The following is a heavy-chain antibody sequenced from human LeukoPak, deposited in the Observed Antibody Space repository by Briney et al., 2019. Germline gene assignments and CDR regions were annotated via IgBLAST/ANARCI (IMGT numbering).Heavy chain of an antibody. D-gene: IGHD2-15*01. CDR3: ARGYCGGGSCYYYMDV. CDR2: ISSSSSYI. J-gene: IGHJ6*03. CDR1: GFTFSSYG. Sequence: GGSLRLSCAASGFTFSSYGMHWVRQAPGKGLEWVSSISSSSSYIYYADSVKGRFTISRDNAKNSLYLQMNSLRAEDTAVYYCARGYCGGGSCYYYMDVWGKGTTVTVSS. V-gene: IGHV3-21*01.